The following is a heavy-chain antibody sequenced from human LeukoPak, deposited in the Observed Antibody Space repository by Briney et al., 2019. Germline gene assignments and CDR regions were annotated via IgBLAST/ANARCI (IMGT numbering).Heavy chain of an antibody. D-gene: IGHD3-16*01. CDR2: ISSSTTHI. CDR3: ARGGGFFDY. J-gene: IGHJ4*02. Sequence: GGSLRLSCAASGFTFSTYSMNWVRQAPGKELEWVSSISSSTTHIYYADSVQGRFTISRDNARNSLYLQMNSLGAEDTAVYYCARGGGFFDYWGQGTLVTVSS. CDR1: GFTFSTYS. V-gene: IGHV3-21*01.